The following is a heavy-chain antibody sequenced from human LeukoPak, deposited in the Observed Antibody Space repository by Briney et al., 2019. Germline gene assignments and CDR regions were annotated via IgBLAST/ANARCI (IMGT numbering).Heavy chain of an antibody. Sequence: SETLSLTCTVSGGSISSYYWSWIRQPPGKGLQWVGYIYYSGSTNYNPSLKSRVTISVDTSKNQFSLKLSSVTAADTAVYYCARSGDCSSTSCYTWRYYYYYYMDVWGKGTTVTGSS. CDR2: IYYSGST. V-gene: IGHV4-59*01. CDR3: ARSGDCSSTSCYTWRYYYYYYMDV. J-gene: IGHJ6*03. CDR1: GGSISSYY. D-gene: IGHD2-2*02.